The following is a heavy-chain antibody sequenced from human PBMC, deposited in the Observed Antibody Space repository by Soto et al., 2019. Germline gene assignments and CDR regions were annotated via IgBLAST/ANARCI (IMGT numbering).Heavy chain of an antibody. Sequence: GASVKVSCKASGYTFTSYGISWVRQAPGQGLEWMGWISAYNGNTNYAQKLQGRVTMTTDTSTSTAYMELRSLRSDDTAVYYCARAAPPVVAATPWFDPWGQATLVTVSS. CDR3: ARAAPPVVAATPWFDP. CDR1: GYTFTSYG. D-gene: IGHD2-15*01. J-gene: IGHJ5*02. V-gene: IGHV1-18*01. CDR2: ISAYNGNT.